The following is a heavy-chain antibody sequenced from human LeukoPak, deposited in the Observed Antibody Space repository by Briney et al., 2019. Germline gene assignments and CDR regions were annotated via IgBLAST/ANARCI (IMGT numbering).Heavy chain of an antibody. CDR3: ATSLVVDYALDI. Sequence: GGSLRLSCEASGFNFRDYYMTWIRQAPGTGLEWVSYISRSGTTIYYADSVKGRFTIFRDNAKNSLFLQMNSLRAEDTAVYYCATSLVVDYALDIWGQGTMVTVSS. CDR2: ISRSGTTI. CDR1: GFNFRDYY. D-gene: IGHD6-13*01. J-gene: IGHJ3*02. V-gene: IGHV3-11*01.